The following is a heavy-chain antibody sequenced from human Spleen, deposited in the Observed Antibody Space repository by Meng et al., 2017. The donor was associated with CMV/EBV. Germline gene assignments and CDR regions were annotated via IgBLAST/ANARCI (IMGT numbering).Heavy chain of an antibody. V-gene: IGHV3-30*02. D-gene: IGHD2-2*01. CDR1: GFTFSSYG. CDR3: AREVVPVQTGDYYGMDV. J-gene: IGHJ6*02. Sequence: GGSLRLSCAASGFTFSSYGMHWVRQAPGKGLEWVAFISYDGSNKQYADSVKGRFTISRDNSKNTLYLQMNSLRAEDTAVYYCAREVVPVQTGDYYGMDVWGQGTTVTVSS. CDR2: ISYDGSNK.